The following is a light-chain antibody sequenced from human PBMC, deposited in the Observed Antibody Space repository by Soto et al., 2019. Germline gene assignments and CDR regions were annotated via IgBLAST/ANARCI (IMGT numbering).Light chain of an antibody. CDR3: QMCDSAPALT. CDR2: SAF. Sequence: DIQMTQSPSSLSASVGDRVTITCRASQGIHNFLAWYQQKPGQIPQVLIYSAFTLHSGVPSRFSGSGSGTDFSLTISNLQPEDASTYYCQMCDSAPALTFGGGTKLEIK. J-gene: IGKJ4*01. CDR1: QGIHNF. V-gene: IGKV1-27*01.